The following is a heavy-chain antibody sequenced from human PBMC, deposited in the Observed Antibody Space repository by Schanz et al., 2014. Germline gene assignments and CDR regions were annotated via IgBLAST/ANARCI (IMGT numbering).Heavy chain of an antibody. CDR2: ITAYNGDT. V-gene: IGHV1-18*01. D-gene: IGHD5-18*01. CDR3: TRGGYSYALSAFDI. CDR1: GYTFTSHG. J-gene: IGHJ3*02. Sequence: VQLVQSGAEVKKTGASVKVSCKASGYTFTSHGISWVRQAPGQGLEWMGWITAYNGDTNYALKLQGRVTMTTDTSTGTAYMELRSLRSDDTALYYCTRGGYSYALSAFDIWGQGTMVTVSS.